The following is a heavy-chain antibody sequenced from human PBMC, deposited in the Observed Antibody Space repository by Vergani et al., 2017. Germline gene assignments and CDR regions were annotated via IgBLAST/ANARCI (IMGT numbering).Heavy chain of an antibody. CDR2: INPNSGGT. V-gene: IGHV1-2*02. Sequence: QVQLVQSGAEVKKPGASVKVSCKASGYTFTGYHMHWVRQAPGQGLEWMGWINPNSGGTNYAQKFQGRVTMTRDTSISTAYMELSRLRSDDTAVYYCARMERELLSGKAFDIWGQGTMVTVSS. CDR3: ARMERELLSGKAFDI. D-gene: IGHD1-26*01. CDR1: GYTFTGYH. J-gene: IGHJ3*02.